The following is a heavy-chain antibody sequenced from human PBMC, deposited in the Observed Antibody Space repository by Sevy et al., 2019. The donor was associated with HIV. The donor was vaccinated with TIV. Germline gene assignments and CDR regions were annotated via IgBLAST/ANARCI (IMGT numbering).Heavy chain of an antibody. J-gene: IGHJ5*02. CDR1: GFTFGDYA. V-gene: IGHV3-49*03. CDR3: TRDPTEGIAVAGNWYDP. D-gene: IGHD6-19*01. Sequence: GGSLRLSCKASGFTFGDYAMSWFRQAPGKGREWVGFIRNKTYDGTTEYAASVKGRLTISRDDSKSIAYLQMNSLKTEDTAVYYCTRDPTEGIAVAGNWYDPWGQGTLVTVSS. CDR2: IRNKTYDGTT.